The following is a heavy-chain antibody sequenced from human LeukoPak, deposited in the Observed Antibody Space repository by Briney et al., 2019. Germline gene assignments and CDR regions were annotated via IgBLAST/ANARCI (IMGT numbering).Heavy chain of an antibody. Sequence: SETLSLTCTVSGGSISSCDYYWSWIRQPPGKGLEWIGYIYYSGSTYYNPSLKSRVTISVDTSKNQFSLKLSSVTAADTAVYYCASRPSRFTTLRAANWLAPRGQRTLVTVSS. D-gene: IGHD2/OR15-2a*01. CDR3: ASRPSRFTTLRAANWLAP. J-gene: IGHJ5*02. V-gene: IGHV4-30-4*01. CDR1: GGSISSCDYY. CDR2: IYYSGST.